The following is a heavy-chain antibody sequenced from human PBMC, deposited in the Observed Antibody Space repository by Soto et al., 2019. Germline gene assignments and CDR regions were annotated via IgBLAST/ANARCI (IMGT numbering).Heavy chain of an antibody. CDR1: GYTFTGYY. J-gene: IGHJ4*02. CDR2: INPNSGGT. V-gene: IGHV1-2*02. CDR3: ARATHAGYSSGWPFDY. Sequence: ASVKVSCKASGYTFTGYYMHWVRQAPGQGLEWMGWINPNSGGTNYAQKFQGRVTVTRDTSISTAYMELSRLRSDDTAVYYCARATHAGYSSGWPFDYWGQGTLVTVSS. D-gene: IGHD6-19*01.